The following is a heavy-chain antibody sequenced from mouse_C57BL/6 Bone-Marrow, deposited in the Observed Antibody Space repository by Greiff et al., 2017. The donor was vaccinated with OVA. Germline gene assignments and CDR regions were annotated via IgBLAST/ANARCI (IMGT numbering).Heavy chain of an antibody. CDR1: GYTFTDYN. V-gene: IGHV1-22*01. J-gene: IGHJ1*03. D-gene: IGHD1-1*01. Sequence: EVKLVESGPELVKPGASVKMSCKASGYTFTDYNMHWVKQSHGKSLEWIGYINPNNGGTSYNQKFKGKATLTVNKSSSTAYMELRSLTSEDSAVYYCARSPNFITTVDWYFDVWGTGTTVTVSS. CDR3: ARSPNFITTVDWYFDV. CDR2: INPNNGGT.